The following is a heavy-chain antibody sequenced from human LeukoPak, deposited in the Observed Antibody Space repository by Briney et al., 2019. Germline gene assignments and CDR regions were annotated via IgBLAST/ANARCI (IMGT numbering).Heavy chain of an antibody. CDR1: RFTFSHFG. D-gene: IGHD4-11*01. CDR2: IWSDATNQ. Sequence: PGKSLTLSCVASRFTFSHFGMHWVRQAPGKGLEWVAVIWSDATNQYYADSVKGRFTIPRDNSRNTVFLQMTNLRVEDTAVYFCAKDAQRGFDYSNSLESWGQGTLVTVSS. J-gene: IGHJ4*02. V-gene: IGHV3-33*03. CDR3: AKDAQRGFDYSNSLES.